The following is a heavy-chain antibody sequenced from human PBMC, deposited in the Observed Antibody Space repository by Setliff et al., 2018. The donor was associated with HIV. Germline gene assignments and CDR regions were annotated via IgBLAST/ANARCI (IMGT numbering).Heavy chain of an antibody. Sequence: GGSLRLSCAASGFTFSSYAMSWVRQAPGKELEWVSTISGSGGSTYYADSVKGRFTISRDNSKNTLYLQMNSLRAEDTAVYYCAKDRRGITGTKSCAWFDPWGQGTLVTVSS. D-gene: IGHD1-7*01. J-gene: IGHJ5*02. CDR1: GFTFSSYA. CDR2: ISGSGGST. V-gene: IGHV3-23*01. CDR3: AKDRRGITGTKSCAWFDP.